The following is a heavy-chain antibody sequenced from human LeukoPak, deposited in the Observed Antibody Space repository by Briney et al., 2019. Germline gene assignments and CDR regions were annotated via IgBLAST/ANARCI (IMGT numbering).Heavy chain of an antibody. CDR2: ISGSGGST. CDR3: AKSYDSSGYSGWFDP. V-gene: IGHV3-23*01. CDR1: GFTFSSYA. J-gene: IGHJ5*02. D-gene: IGHD3-22*01. Sequence: GGSLRLSCAASGFTFSSYAMSWVRQAPGKGLEWVSAISGSGGSTYYADSVKGRFTISRDNSKNTLYLQMNSLRAEDTAVYYRAKSYDSSGYSGWFDPWGQGTLVTASS.